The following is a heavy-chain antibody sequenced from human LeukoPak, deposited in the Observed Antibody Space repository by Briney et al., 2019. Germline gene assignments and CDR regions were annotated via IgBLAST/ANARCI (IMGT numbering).Heavy chain of an antibody. CDR1: GFTFSSYA. Sequence: GGSLRLSCAASGFTFSSYAMHWVRQAPGKGLEWVAVISYDGSNKYYADSVKGRFTISRDNSKNTLYLQMNSLRAEDTAVYYCARVRPRYCSGGSCYSNFDYWGQGTLVTVSS. V-gene: IGHV3-30-3*01. D-gene: IGHD2-15*01. CDR2: ISYDGSNK. CDR3: ARVRPRYCSGGSCYSNFDY. J-gene: IGHJ4*02.